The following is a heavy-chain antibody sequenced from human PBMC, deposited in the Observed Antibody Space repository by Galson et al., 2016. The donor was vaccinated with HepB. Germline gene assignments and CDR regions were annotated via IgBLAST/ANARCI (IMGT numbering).Heavy chain of an antibody. Sequence: QSGAEVKKPGESLKISCKGSGSTFTHYRIAWVRQVPGKGLEWMGVISPGDPETKYSPSFQDHVTFSVDRSLRTAYLQWDNLKASDTAIYYCARHSSTSSLGGLSYWGRGTLVTVAS. CDR1: GSTFTHYR. V-gene: IGHV5-51*01. D-gene: IGHD2-2*01. J-gene: IGHJ4*02. CDR2: ISPGDPET. CDR3: ARHSSTSSLGGLSY.